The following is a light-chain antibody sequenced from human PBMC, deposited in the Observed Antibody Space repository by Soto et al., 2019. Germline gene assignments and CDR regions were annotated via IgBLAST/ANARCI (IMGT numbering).Light chain of an antibody. CDR3: HQYGSSPWT. CDR1: QSVSSNY. J-gene: IGKJ1*01. Sequence: EIVLTQSPGTLSLSPGERASLSCRASQSVSSNYLAWYQQKPGQPPRLLIYGASSRATGIPDRFSGSGSGTDFTLIISRLEPEDFAVYYCHQYGSSPWTFGQGTKVEIK. V-gene: IGKV3-20*01. CDR2: GAS.